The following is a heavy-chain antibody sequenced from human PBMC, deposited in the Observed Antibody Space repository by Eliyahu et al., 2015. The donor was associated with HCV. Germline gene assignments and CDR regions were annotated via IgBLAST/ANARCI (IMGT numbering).Heavy chain of an antibody. CDR2: IKSKTDGGTT. CDR1: GFTFSNAW. CDR3: TKSRGSYWSHLFDY. D-gene: IGHD1-26*01. J-gene: IGHJ4*02. V-gene: IGHV3-15*01. Sequence: EVQLVESGGGLVKPGGSLRLSCAASGFTFSNAWMSWVRQAPGKGLEWVGRIKSKTDGGTTDYAAPVKGRFTISRDDSKNTLYLQMNSLKTEDTAVYYCTKSRGSYWSHLFDYWGQGTLVTVSS.